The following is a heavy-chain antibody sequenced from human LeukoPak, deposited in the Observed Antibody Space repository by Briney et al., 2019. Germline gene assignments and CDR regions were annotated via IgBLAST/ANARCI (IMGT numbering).Heavy chain of an antibody. J-gene: IGHJ4*02. V-gene: IGHV1-69*13. D-gene: IGHD5-18*01. CDR2: IIPIFGTA. CDR3: AGSIQRHFDY. CDR1: GGTFSSYA. Sequence: VASVKASCKTSGGTFSSYAISWVRQAPGQGLEWMGGIIPIFGTANYAQKFQGRVTITADESTSTAYMELSSLRSEDTAVYYCAGSIQRHFDYWGQGTLVTVSS.